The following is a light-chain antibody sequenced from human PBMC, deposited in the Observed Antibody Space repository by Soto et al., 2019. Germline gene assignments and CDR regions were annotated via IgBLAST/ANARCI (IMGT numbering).Light chain of an antibody. CDR3: LLYYGGAYV. V-gene: IGLV7-43*01. CDR2: STN. CDR1: TGAVTSGHY. Sequence: QAVVTQEPSLTVSPGGTVTLTCASSTGAVTSGHYPNWFQQKPGQAPRALIYSTNNKHFWTPARFSGSLLGGKAALTLSAVQPEDEAEYFCLLYYGGAYVFGTGTKVTV. J-gene: IGLJ1*01.